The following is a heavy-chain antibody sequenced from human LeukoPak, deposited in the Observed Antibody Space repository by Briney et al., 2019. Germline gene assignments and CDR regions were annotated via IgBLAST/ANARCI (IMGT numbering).Heavy chain of an antibody. CDR2: IYSGGRT. V-gene: IGHV3-66*02. CDR3: ARGGKRAVAGTRSPQYFQH. CDR1: GFTVSRNY. J-gene: IGHJ1*01. D-gene: IGHD6-19*01. Sequence: GGSLRLSCAASGFTVSRNYMSWVRQAPGKGLEWVSVIYSGGRTYYADSVKGRFTISRDNSKNTLYLQMNSLRAEDTAVYYCARGGKRAVAGTRSPQYFQHWGQGTLVTVSS.